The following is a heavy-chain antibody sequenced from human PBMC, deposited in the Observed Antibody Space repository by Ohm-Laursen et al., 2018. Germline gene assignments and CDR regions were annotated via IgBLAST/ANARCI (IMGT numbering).Heavy chain of an antibody. J-gene: IGHJ4*02. D-gene: IGHD1-26*01. CDR1: GFTFDDYA. CDR2: ISWNSGSI. V-gene: IGHV3-9*01. CDR3: AREEVGGGVDY. Sequence: SLRLSCSASGFTFDDYAMHWVRQAPGKGLEWVSGISWNSGSIGYADSVKGRFTISRDNAKNSLYLQMNSLRAEDTAVYYCAREEVGGGVDYWGQGTLVTVSS.